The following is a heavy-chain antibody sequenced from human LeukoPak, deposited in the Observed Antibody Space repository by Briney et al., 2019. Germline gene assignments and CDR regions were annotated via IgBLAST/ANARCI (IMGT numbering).Heavy chain of an antibody. CDR3: AREGLRFLEWLFKENNYYYYGMDV. Sequence: ASVKVSCKASGYTFTSYGISWVRQAPGQGLEWMGWISAYNGNTNYAQKLQGRVIMTTDTSTSTAYMELRSLRSDDTAVYYCAREGLRFLEWLFKENNYYYYGMDVWGQGTTVTVSS. J-gene: IGHJ6*02. V-gene: IGHV1-18*01. CDR1: GYTFTSYG. CDR2: ISAYNGNT. D-gene: IGHD3-3*01.